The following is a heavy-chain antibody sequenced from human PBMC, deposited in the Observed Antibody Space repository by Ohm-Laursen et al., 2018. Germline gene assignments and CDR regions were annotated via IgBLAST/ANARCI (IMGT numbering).Heavy chain of an antibody. CDR1: GYTFTGYY. CDR2: INPNSGGT. CDR3: ARDYDFWSGYYFETSDY. Sequence: ASVKVSCKASGYTFTGYYMHWVRQAPGQGLEWMGWINPNSGGTNYAQKFQGRVTMTRDTSISTAYMELSRLRSDDTAVYYCARDYDFWSGYYFETSDYWGQGTLVTVSS. V-gene: IGHV1-2*02. D-gene: IGHD3-3*01. J-gene: IGHJ4*02.